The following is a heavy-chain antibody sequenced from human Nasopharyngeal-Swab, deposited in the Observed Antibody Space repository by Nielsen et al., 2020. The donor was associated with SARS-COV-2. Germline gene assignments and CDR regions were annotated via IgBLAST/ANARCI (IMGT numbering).Heavy chain of an antibody. J-gene: IGHJ3*02. V-gene: IGHV3-33*01. CDR2: IWYDGSNK. D-gene: IGHD5-12*01. Sequence: VRQMPGKGLEWVAVIWYDGSNKYYADSVKGRFTISRDNSKNTLYLQMNSLRAEDTAVYYCARDSDSGYSLDAFDIWGQGTTVTVSS. CDR3: ARDSDSGYSLDAFDI.